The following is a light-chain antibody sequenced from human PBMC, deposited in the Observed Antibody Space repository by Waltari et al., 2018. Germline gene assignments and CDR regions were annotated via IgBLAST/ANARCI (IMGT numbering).Light chain of an antibody. Sequence: DLKMPQSSSSLSSSIGDRVSITCRASQSINSYLNWYQQKPGKAPKVLIFAASSLQSGVPSRFSGSGSGTDFTLTISSLQPEDFATYSCQQSDRTPLTFGGWTKVEIK. V-gene: IGKV1-39*01. CDR2: AAS. J-gene: IGKJ4*01. CDR1: QSINSY. CDR3: QQSDRTPLT.